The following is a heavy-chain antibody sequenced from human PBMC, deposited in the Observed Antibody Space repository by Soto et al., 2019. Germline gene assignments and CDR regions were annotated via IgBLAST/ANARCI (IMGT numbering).Heavy chain of an antibody. CDR3: ARSPYGDYYYYYYYMDV. J-gene: IGHJ6*03. V-gene: IGHV1-8*01. CDR1: GYTFTSYD. Sequence: ASVKVSCKASGYTFTSYDINWVRQATGQGLEWMGWMNPNSGNTGYAQKFQGRVTMTRNTSISTAYMELSSLRSEDTAVYYCARSPYGDYYYYYYYMDVWGKGTTVTVS. CDR2: MNPNSGNT. D-gene: IGHD4-17*01.